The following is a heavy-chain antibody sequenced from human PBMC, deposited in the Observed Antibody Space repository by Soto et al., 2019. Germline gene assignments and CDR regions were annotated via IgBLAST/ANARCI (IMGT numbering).Heavy chain of an antibody. V-gene: IGHV4-34*01. CDR1: GGYFNDNY. CDR2: ISRSGTT. D-gene: IGHD3-10*01. Sequence: QVQLQQWGAGLLKPSETPLLSCAVYGGYFNDNYYTWFRQPPGKGLEWIGEISRSGTTKYIPSLKSRASISFDTSKTQVSLKVTSVTAADTAVYYCATSLWFGTQVELWGQGALVTVSS. J-gene: IGHJ5*02. CDR3: ATSLWFGTQVEL.